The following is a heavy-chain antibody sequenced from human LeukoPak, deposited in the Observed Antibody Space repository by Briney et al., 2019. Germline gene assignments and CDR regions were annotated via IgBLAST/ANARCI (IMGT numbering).Heavy chain of an antibody. J-gene: IGHJ5*02. V-gene: IGHV4-39*01. D-gene: IGHD3-10*01. CDR3: ARQQRTTYGSGNNKFDP. CDR2: VQYTGST. CDR1: AGFIRSSIHF. Sequence: SETLSLTCTVSAGFIRSSIHFWGWIRQPPGKGLECIGSVQYTGSTYYNPSLKSRVTISVDPSKNQFSLKLSSVTAADTAVYYCARQQRTTYGSGNNKFDPWGQGTLVTVSS.